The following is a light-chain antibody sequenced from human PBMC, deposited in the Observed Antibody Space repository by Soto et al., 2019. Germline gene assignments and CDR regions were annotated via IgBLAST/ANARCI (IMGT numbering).Light chain of an antibody. CDR2: DVD. V-gene: IGLV2-8*01. Sequence: QSALTQPPSASGSPGQSVTISCTGTTSDVGGYNYVSWYQQHPGKAPKLLVYDVDKRPSGVPDRFSGSKSGNTASLTVSGLQAEDEADYYCSSYTSSSPYVFGTGTKLTVL. CDR3: SSYTSSSPYV. CDR1: TSDVGGYNY. J-gene: IGLJ1*01.